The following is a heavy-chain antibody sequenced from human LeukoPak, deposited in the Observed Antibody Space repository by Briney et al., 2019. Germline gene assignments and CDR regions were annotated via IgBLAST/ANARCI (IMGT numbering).Heavy chain of an antibody. CDR1: GYSFTSYW. D-gene: IGHD6-19*01. J-gene: IGHJ4*02. CDR2: IYPGDPDT. Sequence: GESLKISCKGSGYSFTSYWIGWVRQMPGKGLEWMGIIYPGDPDTRYSPSFQGQVTISADKSISTAYLQWSSLKASDTAMYYCARLESQWLVYYDFDYWGQGTLVTVSS. CDR3: ARLESQWLVYYDFDY. V-gene: IGHV5-51*01.